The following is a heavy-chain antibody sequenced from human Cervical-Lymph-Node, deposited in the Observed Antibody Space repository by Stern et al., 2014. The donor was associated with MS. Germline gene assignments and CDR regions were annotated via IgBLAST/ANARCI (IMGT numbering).Heavy chain of an antibody. CDR3: VRHHGVDSSGWYGFDY. J-gene: IGHJ4*02. CDR1: GYTFTTYA. V-gene: IGHV7-4-1*02. CDR2: INTNTGNP. D-gene: IGHD6-19*01. Sequence: MQLVESGSELKKPGASVKVSCKASGYTFTTYAMNWVRQAPGQGLEWIGWINTNTGNPTYAQGFTGRFVFSLDTSVTTAYLQISSLKADDTAVYYCVRHHGVDSSGWYGFDYWGQGTLVTVSS.